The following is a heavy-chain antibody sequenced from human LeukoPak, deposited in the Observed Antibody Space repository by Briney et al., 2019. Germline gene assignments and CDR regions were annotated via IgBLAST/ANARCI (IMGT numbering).Heavy chain of an antibody. CDR3: ARVFGPAARSAFDI. V-gene: IGHV3-23*01. D-gene: IGHD2-2*01. J-gene: IGHJ3*02. CDR2: ISGSGGDT. CDR1: GFSFSTYA. Sequence: PGGSLRLSCAASGFSFSTYAMTWVRQAPGKGLEWVSTISGSGGDTYSADSVKGRFTISRDNAKNSLYLQMNSLRAEDTAVYYCARVFGPAARSAFDIWGQGTMVTVSS.